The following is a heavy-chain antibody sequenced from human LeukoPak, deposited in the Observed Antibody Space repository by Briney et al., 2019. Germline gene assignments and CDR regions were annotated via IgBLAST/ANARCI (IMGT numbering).Heavy chain of an antibody. CDR2: INPNSSGT. CDR3: ARSLYGGNSRWFDP. CDR1: GYTFTGYY. D-gene: IGHD4-23*01. J-gene: IGHJ5*02. Sequence: ASVKVSCKASGYTFTGYYMHWVRQAPGQGLEWMGWINPNSSGTNYAQKFQGRVTMTRDTSISTAYMELSRLRSDDTAVYYCARSLYGGNSRWFDPWGQGTLVTVSS. V-gene: IGHV1-2*02.